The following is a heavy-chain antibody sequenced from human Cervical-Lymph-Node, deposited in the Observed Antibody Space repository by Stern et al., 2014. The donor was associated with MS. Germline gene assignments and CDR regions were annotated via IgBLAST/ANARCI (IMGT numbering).Heavy chain of an antibody. CDR1: GFTFSNHV. CDR2: ISGSAGTT. Sequence: MQLVQSGGDLVQPGGSLRLSCAASGFTFSNHVMNWVRQAPGKGLEWVSGISGSAGTTYYADSVKGRFTVSRDNSKNTLYLQLNSLRAEDTAVYYCAKVAETVAGFYFDYWGQGTLVTVSS. J-gene: IGHJ4*02. D-gene: IGHD6-19*01. V-gene: IGHV3-23*04. CDR3: AKVAETVAGFYFDY.